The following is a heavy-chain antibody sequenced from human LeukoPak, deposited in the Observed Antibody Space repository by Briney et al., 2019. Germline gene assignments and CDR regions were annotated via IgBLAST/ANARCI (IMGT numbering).Heavy chain of an antibody. V-gene: IGHV3-23*01. CDR3: AKDAREWLLGRWFDP. Sequence: GGSLRLSCVVSGFTFSTSAMSWVRQAPGKGLERVSGISESGGSTYYADSVKGRFTSSRDNSKNTLYLQMNSLRAEDTAVYYCAKDAREWLLGRWFDPWGQGTLVTVSS. D-gene: IGHD3-3*01. CDR2: ISESGGST. CDR1: GFTFSTSA. J-gene: IGHJ5*02.